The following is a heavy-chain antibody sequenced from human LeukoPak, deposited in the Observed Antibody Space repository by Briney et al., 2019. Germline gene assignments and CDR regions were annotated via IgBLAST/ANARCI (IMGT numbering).Heavy chain of an antibody. D-gene: IGHD3-9*01. V-gene: IGHV3-21*01. J-gene: IGHJ4*02. Sequence: GGSLRLSCAASGFTFSSYSMNWVRQAPGKGLEWVSSISSSSSYIYYADSVKGRFTISRDNAKNSLYLQMNSLRAEDTAVYYCARGIGYFDRYYFDYWGQGTLVTVSS. CDR1: GFTFSSYS. CDR3: ARGIGYFDRYYFDY. CDR2: ISSSSSYI.